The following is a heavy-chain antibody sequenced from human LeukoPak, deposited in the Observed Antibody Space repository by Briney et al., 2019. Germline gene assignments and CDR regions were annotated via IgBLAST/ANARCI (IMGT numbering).Heavy chain of an antibody. CDR1: GGSISSYY. CDR2: IYTSGST. J-gene: IGHJ3*02. CDR3: ARGDSSGWKSDAFDI. V-gene: IGHV4-4*07. Sequence: SETRSLTCTVSGGSISSYYWSWIRQPAGKGVEWIGRIYTSGSTNYNPSLKSRVTMSVDTSKNQFSLKLSSVTAADTAVYYCARGDSSGWKSDAFDIWGQGTMVTVSS. D-gene: IGHD6-19*01.